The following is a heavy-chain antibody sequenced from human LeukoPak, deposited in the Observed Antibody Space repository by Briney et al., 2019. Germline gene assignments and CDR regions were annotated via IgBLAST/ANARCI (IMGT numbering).Heavy chain of an antibody. V-gene: IGHV3-30*04. CDR1: GFIFSSYA. D-gene: IGHD4-17*01. CDR3: ARGSAVTPNLFDY. J-gene: IGHJ4*02. Sequence: GGSLRLSCAASGFIFSSYAMHWVRQAPGKGLERVAVMSYDGGNEYYPDSVKGRFTISRDNSKHTLFLQMNSLRPEDTAVYYCARGSAVTPNLFDYWGQGTLVTVSS. CDR2: MSYDGGNE.